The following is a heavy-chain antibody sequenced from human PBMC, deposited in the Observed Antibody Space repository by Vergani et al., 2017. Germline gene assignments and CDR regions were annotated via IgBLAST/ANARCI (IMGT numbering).Heavy chain of an antibody. Sequence: EVQLLESGGSLKQPGGSVRLSCAASGFTFSTYAMHWVRQAPGKGREWVSALTGGGGSTYYADSFKGRFIISRYNSRDTLYLQRNILRPEDTATYYCVKDAVSYENFFDSWGQGTLVTVSS. CDR1: GFTFSTYA. V-gene: IGHV3-23*01. J-gene: IGHJ4*02. D-gene: IGHD1-26*01. CDR2: LTGGGGST. CDR3: VKDAVSYENFFDS.